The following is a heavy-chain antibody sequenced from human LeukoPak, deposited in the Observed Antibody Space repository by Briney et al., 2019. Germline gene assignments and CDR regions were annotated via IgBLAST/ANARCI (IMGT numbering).Heavy chain of an antibody. J-gene: IGHJ4*02. Sequence: GGSLRLSCAASGFTFSNYWMHWVRQAPRKGPVWVSRIKSDGSSTRFADSVQGRFTISKDNGKNTLYLQMNSLRAEDTAVYYCARGGDSSNWYPGYFDYWGQGALVTVSS. CDR3: ARGGDSSNWYPGYFDY. CDR1: GFTFSNYW. D-gene: IGHD6-13*01. V-gene: IGHV3-74*01. CDR2: IKSDGSST.